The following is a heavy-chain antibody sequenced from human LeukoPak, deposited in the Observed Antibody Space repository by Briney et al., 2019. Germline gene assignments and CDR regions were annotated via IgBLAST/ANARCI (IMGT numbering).Heavy chain of an antibody. Sequence: PSETLSLTCAVSGYSISSGYYWGWIRQPPGKGLEWIGSIYHSGSTYYNPSLKSRVTISVDTSKNQSSLKLSSVTAADTAVYYCASAVVVIRFDYWGQGTLVTVSS. V-gene: IGHV4-38-2*01. J-gene: IGHJ4*02. CDR3: ASAVVVIRFDY. D-gene: IGHD3-22*01. CDR2: IYHSGST. CDR1: GYSISSGYY.